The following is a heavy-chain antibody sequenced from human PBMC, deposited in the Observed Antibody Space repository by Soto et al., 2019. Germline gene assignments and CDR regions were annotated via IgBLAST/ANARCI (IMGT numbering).Heavy chain of an antibody. CDR1: GYTFTSYG. J-gene: IGHJ2*01. D-gene: IGHD2-2*01. V-gene: IGHV1-18*01. CDR3: ARDGIPVVPAAMFPWYFDL. CDR2: ISAYNGNT. Sequence: ASVKVSCNASGYTFTSYGISWVRQAPGQGLEWMGWISAYNGNTNYAQKLQGRVTMTTDTSTSTAYMELRSLRSDDTAVYYCARDGIPVVPAAMFPWYFDLWGRGTLVTVSS.